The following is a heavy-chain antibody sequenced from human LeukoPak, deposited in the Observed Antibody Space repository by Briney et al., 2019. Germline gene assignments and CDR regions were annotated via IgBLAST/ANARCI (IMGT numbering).Heavy chain of an antibody. CDR1: GFTFSSYS. V-gene: IGHV3-21*01. D-gene: IGHD3-22*01. J-gene: IGHJ4*02. CDR2: ISSSRSYL. Sequence: GGSLRLSCAASGFTFSSYSMNWVRQAPGKGLEWVSSISSSRSYLYYADSVKGRFTISRDNAKNSLYLQMNSLRAEDTAVYYCARDSYDSSGYTFDYWGQGTLVTVSS. CDR3: ARDSYDSSGYTFDY.